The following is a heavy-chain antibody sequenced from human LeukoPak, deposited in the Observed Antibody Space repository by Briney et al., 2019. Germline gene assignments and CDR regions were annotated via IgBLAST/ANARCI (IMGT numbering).Heavy chain of an antibody. CDR3: ARHDVLYDSSGLSWFDP. CDR1: GGSISSRNYY. Sequence: PSETLSLTCTVSGGSISSRNYYWGWIRQPPGKGLEWIGSIYYSGSTYYNPSLKSRVTVSVDTSKNQFSLKLSSVTAAGTALYYCARHDVLYDSSGLSWFDPWGQGTLVTVSS. J-gene: IGHJ5*02. D-gene: IGHD3-22*01. CDR2: IYYSGST. V-gene: IGHV4-39*01.